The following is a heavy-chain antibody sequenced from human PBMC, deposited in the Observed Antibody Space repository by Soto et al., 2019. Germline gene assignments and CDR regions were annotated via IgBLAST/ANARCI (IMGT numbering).Heavy chain of an antibody. J-gene: IGHJ4*02. Sequence: QVQLQESGPGLVKPSETLSLTCAVSGGSINGHFCGWFRQPPGKGLEWIGYTHYSEDTDYNPSLMRLVTISLDSSYNQFSRRLSSVTAADTSVYYFAAGGGWQTDYWGLGTLVTVSS. CDR2: THYSEDT. CDR1: GGSINGHF. D-gene: IGHD6-19*01. V-gene: IGHV4-59*11. CDR3: AAGGGWQTDY.